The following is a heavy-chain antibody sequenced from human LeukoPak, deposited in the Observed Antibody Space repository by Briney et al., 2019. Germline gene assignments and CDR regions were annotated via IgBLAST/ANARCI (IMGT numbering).Heavy chain of an antibody. V-gene: IGHV3-21*01. J-gene: IGHJ4*02. CDR3: ARVITYYYDSSGPFDY. D-gene: IGHD3-22*01. CDR2: ISSSSSYV. CDR1: GFTFSSYE. Sequence: GGSLRLSCAASGFTFSSYEMNWVRQAPGKGLEWVSSISSSSSYVYYADSVKGRFTISRDNAKNSLYLQMNSLRAEDTAVYYCARVITYYYDSSGPFDYWGQGTLVTVSS.